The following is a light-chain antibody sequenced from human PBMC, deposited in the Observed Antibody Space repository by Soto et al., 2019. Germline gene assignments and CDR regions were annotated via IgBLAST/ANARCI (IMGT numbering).Light chain of an antibody. CDR3: SSYTSSSTLVV. CDR1: SSDVGGYNY. CDR2: DVS. J-gene: IGLJ2*01. V-gene: IGLV2-14*01. Sequence: QSALTQPASVSGSPGQSITISCTGTSSDVGGYNYVSWYQQHPGKAPKLMIYDVSNRPSGVSNRFSGSTSGNTASLTISGLPDEHEADYYCSSYTSSSTLVVFGGGTKVTVL.